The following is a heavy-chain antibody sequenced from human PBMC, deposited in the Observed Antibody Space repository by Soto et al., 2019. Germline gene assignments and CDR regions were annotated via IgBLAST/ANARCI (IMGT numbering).Heavy chain of an antibody. Sequence: ASVKVSCKASGYTFTSYYMHWVRQAPGQGLEWMGIINPSGGSTSYAQKFQGRVTMTRDTSTSTAYMELSSLRSEDTAVYYCARDSYSSSSIDYYYYYGMDVWGQGTTVTVSS. V-gene: IGHV1-46*01. J-gene: IGHJ6*02. CDR1: GYTFTSYY. CDR3: ARDSYSSSSIDYYYYYGMDV. D-gene: IGHD6-6*01. CDR2: INPSGGST.